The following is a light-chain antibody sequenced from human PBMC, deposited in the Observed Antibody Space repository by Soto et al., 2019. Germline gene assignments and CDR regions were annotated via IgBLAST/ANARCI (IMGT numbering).Light chain of an antibody. V-gene: IGKV1-39*01. CDR2: AAS. Sequence: DIQMTQSPSTLSAGVGDRVTITCRASQRISTYLNWYQQKPGKAPTLLIYAASSLQSGVPSRFSGGGSWTVFTPTINTLQPEDFATYFCQQCYSSPRTFGQGTKVKIK. CDR1: QRISTY. J-gene: IGKJ1*01. CDR3: QQCYSSPRT.